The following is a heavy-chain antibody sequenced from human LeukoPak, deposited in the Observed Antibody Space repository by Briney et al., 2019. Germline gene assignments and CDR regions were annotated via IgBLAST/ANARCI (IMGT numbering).Heavy chain of an antibody. CDR1: GFTFSTYG. CDR3: AKHWNVFSARGSWFDP. Sequence: PGGSLRLSCAASGFTFSTYGMHWVRQAPGRGLEWVSLISYDGTDKYYTDSVKGRFTISRDNSKNTLFLQMNSLRAEDTAVYYCAKHWNVFSARGSWFDPWGQGTLVTVSS. J-gene: IGHJ5*02. V-gene: IGHV3-30*18. D-gene: IGHD1-1*01. CDR2: ISYDGTDK.